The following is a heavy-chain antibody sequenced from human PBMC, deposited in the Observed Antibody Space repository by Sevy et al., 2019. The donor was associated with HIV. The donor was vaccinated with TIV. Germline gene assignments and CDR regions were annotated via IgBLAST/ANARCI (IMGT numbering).Heavy chain of an antibody. CDR3: ARETLDYGDFAF. CDR2: INPATGST. V-gene: IGHV1-2*02. CDR1: GYAITNYY. J-gene: IGHJ4*02. D-gene: IGHD4-17*01. Sequence: ASVKVSCKASGYAITNYYIQWVRQAPGQGLEWVGWINPATGSTKYAQKFQGRVTITGDTSVSTAYMELIRLESDDTAVYYCARETLDYGDFAFWGQGTQVTVSS.